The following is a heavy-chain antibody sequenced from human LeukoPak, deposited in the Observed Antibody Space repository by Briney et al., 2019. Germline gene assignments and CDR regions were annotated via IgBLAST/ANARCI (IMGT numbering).Heavy chain of an antibody. V-gene: IGHV1-46*01. CDR3: ARQGTYSSAIGMGY. D-gene: IGHD6-19*01. CDR1: GYTFTSYY. J-gene: IGHJ4*02. CDR2: IDPSGGST. Sequence: ASVKVSCKASGYTFTSYYMYWVRQAPGQGLEWMGVIDPSGGSTSYAQKFQGRVTMTRDTSTRTVYMEVNSLRSEDTAVYYCARQGTYSSAIGMGYWGQGTLVTVSS.